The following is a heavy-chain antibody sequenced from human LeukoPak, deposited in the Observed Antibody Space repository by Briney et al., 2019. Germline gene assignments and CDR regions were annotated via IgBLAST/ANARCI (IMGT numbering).Heavy chain of an antibody. CDR1: GCIFTSYA. CDR2: ISPMSGRA. V-gene: IGHV1-69*05. CDR3: AKDAITIFGVIREDDFYSYMDV. Sequence: SVKVSCKASGCIFTSYAINWVRQAPGQGLEWMGRISPMSGRANYAQKFQGRVTITTDESTSTVYMEMSSLRSEDTAVYYCAKDAITIFGVIREDDFYSYMDVWGKGTAVIVSS. D-gene: IGHD3-3*01. J-gene: IGHJ6*03.